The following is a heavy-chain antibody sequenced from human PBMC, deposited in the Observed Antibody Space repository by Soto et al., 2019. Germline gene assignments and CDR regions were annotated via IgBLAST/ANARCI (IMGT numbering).Heavy chain of an antibody. CDR3: AREDIVVVPAAIRLGGMDV. CDR1: GYTFTGYY. J-gene: IGHJ6*02. V-gene: IGHV1-2*04. Sequence: ASVKVSCKASGYTFTGYYMHWVRQAPGQGLEWMGWINPNSGGTNYAQKFQGWVTMTRDTSISTAYMELSRLRSDDTAVYYCAREDIVVVPAAIRLGGMDVWGQGTTVTVSS. CDR2: INPNSGGT. D-gene: IGHD2-2*01.